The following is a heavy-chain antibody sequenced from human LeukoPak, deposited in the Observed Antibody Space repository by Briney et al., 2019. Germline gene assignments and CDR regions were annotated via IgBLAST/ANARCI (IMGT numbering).Heavy chain of an antibody. J-gene: IGHJ4*02. CDR3: ERVSGSWIDY. V-gene: IGHV6-1*01. CDR1: GDSVSSDSAA. D-gene: IGHD6-13*01. CDR2: TYYRSRWYN. Sequence: SQTLSLTCVISGDSVSSDSAAWNWIRQSPSRGLEWLGRTYYRSRWYNDYALSVKSRITINPDTSKNQFSLQLNSVTPEDTAVYCCERVSGSWIDYWGQGTLATVSS.